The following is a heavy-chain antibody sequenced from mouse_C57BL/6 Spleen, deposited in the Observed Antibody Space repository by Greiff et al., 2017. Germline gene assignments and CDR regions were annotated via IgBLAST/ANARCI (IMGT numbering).Heavy chain of an antibody. V-gene: IGHV1-82*01. Sequence: VQLQQSGPELVKPGASVKISCKASGYAFSSSWMNWVKQRPGKGLEWIGRIYPGDGDTNYNGKFKGKATLTADKSSSTAYMQLSSLTSEDSAVYFCARGGWQGAAWFAYWGQGTLVTVSA. CDR1: GYAFSSSW. D-gene: IGHD2-3*01. J-gene: IGHJ3*01. CDR3: ARGGWQGAAWFAY. CDR2: IYPGDGDT.